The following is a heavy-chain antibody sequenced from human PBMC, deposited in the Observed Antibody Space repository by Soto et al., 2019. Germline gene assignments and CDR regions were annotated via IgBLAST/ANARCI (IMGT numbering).Heavy chain of an antibody. J-gene: IGHJ1*01. Sequence: ASVKVSCKASGYTFTTYGISWVRQAPGQGLEWMGWISAYNGNTNYAQNLQGRVTMTTDTSTSTAYVELRSLRSDDTAVYFCARGGLGFCSSTSRYRAEYFHHWDQGTLVTVSS. D-gene: IGHD2-2*01. CDR2: ISAYNGNT. CDR3: ARGGLGFCSSTSRYRAEYFHH. V-gene: IGHV1-18*01. CDR1: GYTFTTYG.